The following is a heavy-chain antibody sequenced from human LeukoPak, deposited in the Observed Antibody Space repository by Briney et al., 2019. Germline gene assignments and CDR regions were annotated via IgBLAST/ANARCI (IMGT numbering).Heavy chain of an antibody. J-gene: IGHJ3*02. Sequence: PSETLSLTCTVSGGSISSYYWSWIRQPPGKGLEWIGYIYYSGSANYNPSLKSRVTISVDTSKNQFSLKLSSVTAADTAMYYCARDLKGFSASDIWGQGTMVTVSS. CDR1: GGSISSYY. CDR2: IYYSGSA. CDR3: ARDLKGFSASDI. V-gene: IGHV4-59*01.